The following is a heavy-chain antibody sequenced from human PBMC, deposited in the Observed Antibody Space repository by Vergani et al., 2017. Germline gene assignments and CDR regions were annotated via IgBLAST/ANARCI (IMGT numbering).Heavy chain of an antibody. D-gene: IGHD4-17*01. Sequence: QVQVVQSGAEVKKPGASVKVSCKASDYTFTSYGINWVRQAPGQGLEWMGWISAYNGNTNYAQKFQGRVTMTTDTSTSTAYMELRSLRSDDTAVYYCAGVEEDGDYGLALDIWGQGTMVTVSS. CDR1: DYTFTSYG. V-gene: IGHV1-18*01. CDR3: AGVEEDGDYGLALDI. CDR2: ISAYNGNT. J-gene: IGHJ3*02.